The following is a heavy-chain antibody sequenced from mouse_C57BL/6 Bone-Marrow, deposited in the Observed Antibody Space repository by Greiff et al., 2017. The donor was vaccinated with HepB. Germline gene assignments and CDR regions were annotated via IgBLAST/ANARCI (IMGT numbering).Heavy chain of an antibody. D-gene: IGHD1-1*01. J-gene: IGHJ4*01. Sequence: VKLQESGAELVRPGTSVKVSCKASGYAFTNYLIEWVKQRPGQGLEWIGVINPGSGGTNYNEKFKGKATLTADKSSSTAYMQLSSLTSEDSAVYFCAREGDGSSYDYAMDYWGQGTSVTVSS. CDR3: AREGDGSSYDYAMDY. CDR1: GYAFTNYL. V-gene: IGHV1-54*01. CDR2: INPGSGGT.